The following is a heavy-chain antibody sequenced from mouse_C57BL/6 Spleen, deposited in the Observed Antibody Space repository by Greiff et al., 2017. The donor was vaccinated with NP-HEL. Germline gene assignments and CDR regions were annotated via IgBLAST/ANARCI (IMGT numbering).Heavy chain of an antibody. CDR2: INYDGSST. CDR1: GFTFSDYY. CDR3: SREDDGFAY. D-gene: IGHD2-12*01. V-gene: IGHV5-16*01. Sequence: EVQVVESEGGLVQPGSSMKLSCTASGFTFSDYYMAWVRQVPEKGLEWVANINYDGSSTYYLDSLKSRFIISRDNAKNILYLQMSSLKSEDTATYYCSREDDGFAYWGQGTLVTVSA. J-gene: IGHJ3*01.